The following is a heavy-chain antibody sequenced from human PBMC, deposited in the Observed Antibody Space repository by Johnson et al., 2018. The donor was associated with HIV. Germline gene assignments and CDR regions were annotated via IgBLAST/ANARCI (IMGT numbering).Heavy chain of an antibody. CDR3: TTELGIGAFDI. V-gene: IGHV3-9*01. J-gene: IGHJ3*02. CDR1: GFTFDDYA. CDR2: ISWKSGSI. Sequence: VQVVESGGGLVQPGRSLRLSCAASGFTFDDYAMHWVRQAPGKGLEWVSGISWKSGSIAYADSVKGRFTISRDNAKNSLYLQMNSLKTEDTAVYYCTTELGIGAFDIWGQGTMVTVSS. D-gene: IGHD7-27*01.